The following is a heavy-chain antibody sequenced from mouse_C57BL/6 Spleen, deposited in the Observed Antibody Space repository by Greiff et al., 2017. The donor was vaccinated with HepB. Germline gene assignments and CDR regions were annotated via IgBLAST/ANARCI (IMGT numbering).Heavy chain of an antibody. J-gene: IGHJ4*01. V-gene: IGHV1-55*01. D-gene: IGHD2-12*01. CDR1: GYTFTSYW. CDR2: IYPGSGST. CDR3: ALRQDAMDY. Sequence: QVQLQQPGAELMKPGASVKMSCKASGYTFTSYWITWVKQRPGQGLEWIGDIYPGSGSTNYNEKFKSKVTLTVDTSSRTAYMQLSSLTSEDSAVYYCALRQDAMDYSGQGTSVTVSS.